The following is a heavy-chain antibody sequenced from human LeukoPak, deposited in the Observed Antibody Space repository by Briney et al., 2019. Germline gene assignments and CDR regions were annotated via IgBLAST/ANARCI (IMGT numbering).Heavy chain of an antibody. Sequence: PGGSLRLSCAASGFTFSTYNMNWVRQAPGKGLEWVSYISSGSSTIYYADSVKGRFTISRDNAKNFLYLQMNSLRGEDTAVYYCVRHGWVTEQLVGRTNAFDIWGQGTMVTVSS. V-gene: IGHV3-48*01. CDR1: GFTFSTYN. D-gene: IGHD6-13*01. J-gene: IGHJ3*02. CDR2: ISSGSSTI. CDR3: VRHGWVTEQLVGRTNAFDI.